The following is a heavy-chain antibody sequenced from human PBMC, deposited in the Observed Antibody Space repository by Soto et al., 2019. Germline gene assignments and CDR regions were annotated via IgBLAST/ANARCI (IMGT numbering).Heavy chain of an antibody. CDR1: GFTFSSYA. V-gene: IGHV3-30-3*01. CDR3: AREYPWSSWGVITPLDY. D-gene: IGHD3-10*01. Sequence: GGSLRLSCAASGFTFSSYAMHWVRQAPGKGLEWVAVISYDGSNKYYADSVKGRFTISRDNSKNTLYLQMNSLRAEDTAVYYCAREYPWSSWGVITPLDYWGQGTLVTVSS. J-gene: IGHJ4*02. CDR2: ISYDGSNK.